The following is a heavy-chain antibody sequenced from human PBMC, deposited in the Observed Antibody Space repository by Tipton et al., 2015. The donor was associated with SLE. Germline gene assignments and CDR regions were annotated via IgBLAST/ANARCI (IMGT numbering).Heavy chain of an antibody. J-gene: IGHJ4*02. D-gene: IGHD6-19*01. Sequence: TLSLTCVVSGYSITSDNYWDWIRQPPGKGLEWIGSIYHSGSIYYNPSFESRVTLSIDTSKNQFSLNLRSVTAADTAIYYCARGGYSSGWYGDYFVYCGQGTLVTVSS. CDR1: GYSITSDNY. CDR2: IYHSGSI. V-gene: IGHV4-38-2*01. CDR3: ARGGYSSGWYGDYFVY.